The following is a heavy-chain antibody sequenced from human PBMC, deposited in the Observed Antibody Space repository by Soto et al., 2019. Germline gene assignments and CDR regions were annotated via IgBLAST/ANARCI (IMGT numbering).Heavy chain of an antibody. J-gene: IGHJ4*02. CDR3: ARGEARWPGYFDS. D-gene: IGHD3-16*01. CDR2: IYYSGSS. Sequence: TLSLTCSFSVGSISGDYYLSWIRQSPEKGLEWIGYIYYSGSSYSNPALQSRLSMSLDTSKNQFSLKLRSVTAADTAVYYCARGEARWPGYFDSWGQGALVTVSS. CDR1: VGSISGDYY. V-gene: IGHV4-30-4*08.